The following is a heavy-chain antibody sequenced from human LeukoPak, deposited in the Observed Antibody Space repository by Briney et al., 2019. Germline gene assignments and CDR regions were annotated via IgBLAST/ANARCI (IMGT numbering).Heavy chain of an antibody. D-gene: IGHD2-2*01. CDR2: ISAYNGNT. CDR3: ARIVVVPAAMQSWFDP. CDR1: GYTFTSYG. Sequence: ASVKVSCKASGYTFTSYGISWVRQAPGRGLERMGWISAYNGNTNYAQKLQGRVTMTTDTSTSTAYMELRSLRPDDTAVYYCARIVVVPAAMQSWFDPWGQGTLVTVSS. J-gene: IGHJ5*02. V-gene: IGHV1-18*01.